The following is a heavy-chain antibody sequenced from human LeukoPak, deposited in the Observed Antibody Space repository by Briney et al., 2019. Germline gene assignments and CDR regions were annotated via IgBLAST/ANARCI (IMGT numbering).Heavy chain of an antibody. CDR2: IYSSGST. J-gene: IGHJ4*02. CDR3: ARGTTAAAGIFDC. D-gene: IGHD6-13*01. CDR1: GGSISSYY. V-gene: IGHV4-4*07. Sequence: PSETLSLTCSVSGGSISSYYWSWVRQPAGKGLGWIGRIYSSGSTNYNPSLNSRATMSVDTSNNQFSLRLTSVTAADTAVYYCARGTTAAAGIFDCWGQGTLVTVSS.